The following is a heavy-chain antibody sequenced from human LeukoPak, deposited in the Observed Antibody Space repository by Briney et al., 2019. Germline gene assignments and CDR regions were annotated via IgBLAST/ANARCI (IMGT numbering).Heavy chain of an antibody. D-gene: IGHD2-15*01. CDR2: IGNSGTGT. V-gene: IGHV3-23*01. J-gene: IGHJ4*02. Sequence: GGSLRLSCAASGFTFSNYAMSWVRQAPGKGLEWVSGIGNSGTGTYYADSVKGRLTISRDNSKDTLFLQMNSLRAGDTAVYFCAQTRFISPRYCFDYWGQGTLVTVSS. CDR1: GFTFSNYA. CDR3: AQTRFISPRYCFDY.